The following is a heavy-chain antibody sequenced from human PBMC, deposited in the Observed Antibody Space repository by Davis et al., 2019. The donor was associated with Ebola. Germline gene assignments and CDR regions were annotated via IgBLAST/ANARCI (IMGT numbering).Heavy chain of an antibody. CDR3: ARGGSSWYAFDY. V-gene: IGHV1-18*01. J-gene: IGHJ4*02. CDR1: GYTFTSYG. D-gene: IGHD6-13*01. CDR2: ISAYNGNT. Sequence: ASVKVSCKASGYTFTSYGISWVRPAPGQGLEWMGWISAYNGNTNYAQKLQGRVTMTRDTSTSTVYMELSSLRSEDTAVYYCARGGSSWYAFDYWGQGTLVTVSS.